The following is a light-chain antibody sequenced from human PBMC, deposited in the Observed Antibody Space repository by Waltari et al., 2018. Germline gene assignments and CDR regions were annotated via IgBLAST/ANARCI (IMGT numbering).Light chain of an antibody. CDR3: CSYAGGSTYV. V-gene: IGLV2-23*01. CDR2: EGS. J-gene: IGLJ1*01. CDR1: SSDVGSYNL. Sequence: QSALTQPASVSGSPGQSITIPCTGTSSDVGSYNLASWYQQHPGKAPKLMIYEGSKRPSGVSNRFSGSKSGNTASLTISGLQAEDEADYYCCSYAGGSTYVFGTGTKVTVL.